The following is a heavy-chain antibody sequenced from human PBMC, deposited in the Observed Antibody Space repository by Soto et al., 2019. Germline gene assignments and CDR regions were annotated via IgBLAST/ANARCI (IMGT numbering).Heavy chain of an antibody. Sequence: EVLLLESGGGLVQPGGSLRLSCEASGFSFSSFAMNWVRQAPGKGLEWVSAIGDSGASTYYADSVKGRFTISRDNSRNPLYLPLNSLRAEDTAVYYCAKGVELDVWGNGTTVTVSS. CDR2: IGDSGAST. CDR3: AKGVELDV. V-gene: IGHV3-23*01. CDR1: GFSFSSFA. D-gene: IGHD1-26*01. J-gene: IGHJ6*04.